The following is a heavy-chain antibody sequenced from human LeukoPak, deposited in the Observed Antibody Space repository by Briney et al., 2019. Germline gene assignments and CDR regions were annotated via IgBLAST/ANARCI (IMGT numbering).Heavy chain of an antibody. CDR1: GFTFSNYW. CDR2: INSDGTST. D-gene: IGHD3-10*01. J-gene: IGHJ4*02. V-gene: IGHV3-74*01. Sequence: PGGSLRLSCAASGFTFSNYWLHWVRQAPGKGLVWVARINSDGTSTLYADSVKGRFTISRDNAKNTLYLQMNSLGVEDTAMYYCASYFGSGIYHKLDSWGQGTLVTVSS. CDR3: ASYFGSGIYHKLDS.